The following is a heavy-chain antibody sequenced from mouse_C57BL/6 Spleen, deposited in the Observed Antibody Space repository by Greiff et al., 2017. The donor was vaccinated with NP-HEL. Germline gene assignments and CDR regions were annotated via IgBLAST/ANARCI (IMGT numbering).Heavy chain of an antibody. D-gene: IGHD2-5*01. J-gene: IGHJ1*03. CDR2: ISSGSSTI. V-gene: IGHV5-17*01. Sequence: EVHLVESGGGLVKPGGSLKLSCAASGFTFSDYGMHWVRQAPEKGLKWVAYISSGSSTIYYADTVKGRFTISRDNAKNTLFLQMTSLRSEDTAMYYCARPGVYYSNYRWYFDVWGTGTTVTVSS. CDR3: ARPGVYYSNYRWYFDV. CDR1: GFTFSDYG.